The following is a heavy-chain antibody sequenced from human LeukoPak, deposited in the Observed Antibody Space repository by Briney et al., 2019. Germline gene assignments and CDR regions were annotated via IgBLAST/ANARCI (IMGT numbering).Heavy chain of an antibody. V-gene: IGHV3-23*01. Sequence: GGSLRLSCAASGFTFSSYAMSWVRQAPGKGLEWVSAISGSGGSTYYADSVKGRFTISRDNSKNTVYLQLNSLRAEDTAVYYCAKRVAAAGRTYYFDYWGQGTLVIVSS. D-gene: IGHD6-13*01. CDR3: AKRVAAAGRTYYFDY. CDR2: ISGSGGST. CDR1: GFTFSSYA. J-gene: IGHJ4*02.